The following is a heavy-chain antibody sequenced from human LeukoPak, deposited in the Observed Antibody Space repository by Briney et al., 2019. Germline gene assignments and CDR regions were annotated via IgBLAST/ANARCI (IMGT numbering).Heavy chain of an antibody. CDR1: GFIFSSYG. CDR3: ARESRYFDWMQSDYYYYYGMDV. V-gene: IGHV3-30*03. D-gene: IGHD3-9*01. CDR2: VSYDGTNK. J-gene: IGHJ6*02. Sequence: GGSLRLSCAASGFIFSSYGMHWVRQAPGKGLEWVAVVSYDGTNKYYPGSVKGRFTISRENAKNSLYLQMNSLRAGDTAVYYCARESRYFDWMQSDYYYYYGMDVWGQGTTVTVSS.